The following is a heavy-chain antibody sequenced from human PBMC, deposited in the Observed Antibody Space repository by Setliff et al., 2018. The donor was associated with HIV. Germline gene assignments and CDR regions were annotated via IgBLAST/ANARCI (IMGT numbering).Heavy chain of an antibody. CDR2: ISSSGTTI. CDR3: AREDDSSGDAFDI. Sequence: PGGSLRLSCAASGFTFSDYYMRWNRQAPGKGLEWVSYISSSGTTIYYADSVNGRFTISRDNAKNSLYLQMNSQRAEDTAVYYCAREDDSSGDAFDIWGQGTMVTVSS. V-gene: IGHV3-11*01. D-gene: IGHD3-22*01. J-gene: IGHJ3*02. CDR1: GFTFSDYY.